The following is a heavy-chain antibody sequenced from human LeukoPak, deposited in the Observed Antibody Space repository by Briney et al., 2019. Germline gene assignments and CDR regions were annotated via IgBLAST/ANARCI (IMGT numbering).Heavy chain of an antibody. CDR1: GYTFTSYA. CDR2: INTNTGNP. V-gene: IGHV7-4-1*02. CDR3: ARATPDIAAAGTVSDY. D-gene: IGHD6-13*01. Sequence: ASVKVSCKASGYTFTSYAMNWVRQAPGQGLEWMGWINTNTGNPTYAQGSTGRFVFSLDTSVSTAYLQISSLKAEDTAVYYCARATPDIAAAGTVSDYWGQGTLVTVSS. J-gene: IGHJ4*02.